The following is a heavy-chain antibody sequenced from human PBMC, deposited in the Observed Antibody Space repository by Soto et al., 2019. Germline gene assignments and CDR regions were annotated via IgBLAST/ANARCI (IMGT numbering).Heavy chain of an antibody. V-gene: IGHV4-61*01. Sequence: QVQLQESGPGLVKPSDTLSLTCSVSGGSVSSHLYYWGWIRQPPGNGLEWIANVYYNGSTNYNPSLKSRVTISLDTSKNQFSLKLSSVTAADTALYYCARVDYGDYPWFDPWGQGTTVTVSS. CDR2: VYYNGST. J-gene: IGHJ5*02. CDR1: GGSVSSHLYY. D-gene: IGHD4-17*01. CDR3: ARVDYGDYPWFDP.